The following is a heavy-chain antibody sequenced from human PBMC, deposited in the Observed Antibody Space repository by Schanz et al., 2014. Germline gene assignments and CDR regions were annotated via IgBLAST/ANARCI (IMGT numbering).Heavy chain of an antibody. CDR1: GFTFSDHY. D-gene: IGHD1-1*01. Sequence: EVQLVESGGGLVKPGGSLRLSCSASGFTFSDHYMDWVRQGTGKGLEWVSTIGYLGDTYYPDSVKGRFTVSRDSGQNSLYLQMNSLRAGDTAVYYCARGTDWNLHYWGQGALVTVSS. CDR3: ARGTDWNLHY. V-gene: IGHV3-13*01. CDR2: IGYLGDT. J-gene: IGHJ4*02.